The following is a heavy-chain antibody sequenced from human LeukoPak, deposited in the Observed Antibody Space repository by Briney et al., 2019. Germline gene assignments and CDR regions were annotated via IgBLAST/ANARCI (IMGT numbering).Heavy chain of an antibody. CDR3: ATRIVPAAMPDY. D-gene: IGHD2-2*01. V-gene: IGHV3-21*01. Sequence: PGGSLRLSCAASGFTFSSYSMSWVRQAPGKGLEWVSSISSSSIYIYYADSVKGRFSVSRDNAKNSLYLQMNSLRAEDTAVYYCATRIVPAAMPDYWGQGTLVTVSS. CDR2: ISSSSIYI. CDR1: GFTFSSYS. J-gene: IGHJ4*02.